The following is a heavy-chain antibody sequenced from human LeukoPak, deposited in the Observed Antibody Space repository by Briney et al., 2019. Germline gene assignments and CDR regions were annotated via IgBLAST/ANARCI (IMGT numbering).Heavy chain of an antibody. J-gene: IGHJ3*02. CDR2: IYYSGST. D-gene: IGHD3-22*01. Sequence: SETLSLTCTVSGGSISSGGYYWSWIRQHPGKGLEWIGYIYYSGSTYYNPSLKSRVTISVDTSKNQFSLKLSSVTAADTAVCYCARSEITMIVVAPVDAFDIWGQGTMVTVSS. V-gene: IGHV4-31*03. CDR1: GGSISSGGYY. CDR3: ARSEITMIVVAPVDAFDI.